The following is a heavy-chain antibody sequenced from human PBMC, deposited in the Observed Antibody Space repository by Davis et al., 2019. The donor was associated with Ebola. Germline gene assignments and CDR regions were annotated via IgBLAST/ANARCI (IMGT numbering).Heavy chain of an antibody. D-gene: IGHD1-26*01. V-gene: IGHV4-59*01. J-gene: IGHJ4*02. Sequence: MPSETLSLTCSLSGGSLNGYYWSWVRQPPGKGLEWLGYMYYSGSTNYNPSLMSRVTFSMDTSNHHFSLRLKSVVDADTAVYFCAKGVTGSPRRALDSWGPGTLVIVSS. CDR2: MYYSGST. CDR3: AKGVTGSPRRALDS. CDR1: GGSLNGYY.